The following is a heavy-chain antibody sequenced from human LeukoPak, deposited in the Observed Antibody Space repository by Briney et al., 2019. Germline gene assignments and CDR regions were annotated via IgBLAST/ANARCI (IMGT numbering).Heavy chain of an antibody. Sequence: SETLSLTCTVSDGSISSYYWSWLRQPAGKGLEWIGRIYSSGSTNYNPSLKSRVTMSVDTSKNQFSLKLSSVTAADTAVYYCARDGSGIYWFDPWGQGTLVTVSS. D-gene: IGHD3-10*01. CDR2: IYSSGST. J-gene: IGHJ5*02. CDR3: ARDGSGIYWFDP. CDR1: DGSISSYY. V-gene: IGHV4-4*07.